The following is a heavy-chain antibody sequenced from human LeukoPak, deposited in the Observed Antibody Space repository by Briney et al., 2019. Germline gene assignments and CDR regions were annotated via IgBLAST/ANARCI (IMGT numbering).Heavy chain of an antibody. Sequence: PGGSLTLSCAASGFTISSYSMSWVRQAPGKGLEWISTVSGSGDSTWYADYVKGRFTIARDNSKSTLYLQMKSLRAEDTAVYYCAKSPYIASHIDFDYWGQGTLVTVSS. CDR3: AKSPYIASHIDFDY. D-gene: IGHD3-16*01. V-gene: IGHV3-23*01. CDR1: GFTISSYS. CDR2: VSGSGDST. J-gene: IGHJ4*02.